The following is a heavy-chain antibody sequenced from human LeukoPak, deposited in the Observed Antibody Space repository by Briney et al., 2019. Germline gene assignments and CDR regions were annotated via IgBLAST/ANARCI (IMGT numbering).Heavy chain of an antibody. CDR2: IYYSGYT. CDR3: ARGDYDYVWGSYRYNWFDP. CDR1: GGSISSYY. V-gene: IGHV4-59*01. D-gene: IGHD3-16*02. Sequence: SETLSLTCTVSGGSISSYYWSWIRQPPGKGLKWIGNIYYSGYTTYSPSLRSRVTISVDTSKNQFSLKLSSVTAADTAVYYCARGDYDYVWGSYRYNWFDPWGQGTLVTVSS. J-gene: IGHJ5*02.